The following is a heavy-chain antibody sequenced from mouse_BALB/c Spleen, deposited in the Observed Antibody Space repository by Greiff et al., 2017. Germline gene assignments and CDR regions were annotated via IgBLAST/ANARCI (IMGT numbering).Heavy chain of an antibody. CDR2: IYPGGGYT. J-gene: IGHJ4*01. V-gene: IGHV1-63*02. Sequence: VKLMESGAELVRPGTSVKISCKASGYTFTNYWLGWVKQRPGHGLEWIGDIYPGGGYTNYNEKFKGKATLTADTSSSTAYMQLSSLTSEDSAVYFCARDRAMDYWGQGTSVTVSS. CDR3: ARDRAMDY. D-gene: IGHD3-3*01. CDR1: GYTFTNYW.